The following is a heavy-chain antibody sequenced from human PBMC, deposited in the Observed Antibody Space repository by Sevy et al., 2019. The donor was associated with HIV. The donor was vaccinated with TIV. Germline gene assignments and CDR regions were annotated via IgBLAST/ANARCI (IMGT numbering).Heavy chain of an antibody. J-gene: IGHJ3*02. D-gene: IGHD2-8*02. V-gene: IGHV3-15*01. Sequence: GGSLRLSCAASGFTFSNTWMSWVRQAPGKGLELVGRIKSKNDGGKTDYAAPVIGRFTISRDDSKSTLYLRMNSLKTEDTAVYYCTTVGWTGGFDIWGQGTMVTVSS. CDR2: IKSKNDGGKT. CDR3: TTVGWTGGFDI. CDR1: GFTFSNTW.